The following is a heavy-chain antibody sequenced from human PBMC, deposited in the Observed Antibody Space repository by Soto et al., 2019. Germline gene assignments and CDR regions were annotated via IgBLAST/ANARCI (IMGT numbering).Heavy chain of an antibody. CDR2: INHSGST. V-gene: IGHV4-34*01. CDR3: ARGPDIVVVVAASPGGWFDP. CDR1: GGSFSGYY. J-gene: IGHJ5*02. D-gene: IGHD2-15*01. Sequence: SETLSLTCAVYGGSFSGYYRSWIRQPPGKGLEWIGEINHSGSTNYNPSLKSRVAISVDTSKNQFSLKLSSVTAADTAVYYCARGPDIVVVVAASPGGWFDPWGQGTLVTVSS.